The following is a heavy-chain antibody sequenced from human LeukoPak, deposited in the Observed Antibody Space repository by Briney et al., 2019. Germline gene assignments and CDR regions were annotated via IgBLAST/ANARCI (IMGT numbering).Heavy chain of an antibody. CDR1: GFTFSSYA. J-gene: IGHJ4*02. V-gene: IGHV3-23*01. CDR2: ISGSGGST. Sequence: GGSLRLSCAASGFTFSSYAMSWVRQAPGKGLEWVSAISGSGGSTYYADSVKGRFTISRDNSKNTLYLQMNSLRAGDTAVYYCAKVTPPAYYYDSSGGYWGQGTLVTVSS. D-gene: IGHD3-22*01. CDR3: AKVTPPAYYYDSSGGY.